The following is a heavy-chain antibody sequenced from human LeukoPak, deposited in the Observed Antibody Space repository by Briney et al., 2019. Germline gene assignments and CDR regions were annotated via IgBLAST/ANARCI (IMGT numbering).Heavy chain of an antibody. V-gene: IGHV3-7*03. CDR1: GFTFSSYW. CDR3: AKDPIYYYDSSSADTIDY. D-gene: IGHD3-22*01. Sequence: GGSLRLSCAASGFTFSSYWMSWVRQTPGKGLEWVANIKQDGSEKYYVDSVKGRFTISRDNSKNTLYLQMNSLRAEDTAVYYCAKDPIYYYDSSSADTIDYWGQGTLVTVSS. J-gene: IGHJ4*02. CDR2: IKQDGSEK.